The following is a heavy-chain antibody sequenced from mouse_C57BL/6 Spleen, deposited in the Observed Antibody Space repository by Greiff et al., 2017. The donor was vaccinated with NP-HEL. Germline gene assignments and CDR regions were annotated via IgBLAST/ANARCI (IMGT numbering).Heavy chain of an antibody. J-gene: IGHJ3*01. CDR1: GYTFTSYG. CDR3: ARDDGYLQGFAY. V-gene: IGHV1-81*01. D-gene: IGHD2-3*01. Sequence: QVHVKQSGAELARPGASVKLSCKASGYTFTSYGISWVKQRTGQGLEWIGEIYPRSGNTYYNEKFKGKATLTADKSSSTAYMELRSLTSEDSAVYFCARDDGYLQGFAYWGQGTLVTVSA. CDR2: IYPRSGNT.